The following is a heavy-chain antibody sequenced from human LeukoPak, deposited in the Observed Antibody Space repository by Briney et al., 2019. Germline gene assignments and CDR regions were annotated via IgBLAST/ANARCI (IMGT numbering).Heavy chain of an antibody. V-gene: IGHV4-34*01. CDR2: INHSGST. D-gene: IGHD3-3*02. CDR1: GGSFSGYY. Sequence: PSETLSLTCAVYGGSFSGYYWSWIRQPPGKGLEWIGEINHSGSTNYNPSLKSRVTISVDTSKNQFSLKLSSVTAADTAVYYCARSFPGDYVLAFYYYYGMDVWGQGITVTVSS. CDR3: ARSFPGDYVLAFYYYYGMDV. J-gene: IGHJ6*02.